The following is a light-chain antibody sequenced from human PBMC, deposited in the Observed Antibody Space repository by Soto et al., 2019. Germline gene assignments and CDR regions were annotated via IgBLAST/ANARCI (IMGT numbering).Light chain of an antibody. CDR2: AAS. V-gene: IGKV1-9*01. Sequence: IQLTQSPSSLSASVGDRVTITCRASQGISSDLAWFLQKPGKAPKLLIYAASTLQSGVPSRFSGSGSGTDFTLIISSLQPEDFATYYCQQLNSYPLTFGGGTKVEIK. J-gene: IGKJ4*01. CDR3: QQLNSYPLT. CDR1: QGISSD.